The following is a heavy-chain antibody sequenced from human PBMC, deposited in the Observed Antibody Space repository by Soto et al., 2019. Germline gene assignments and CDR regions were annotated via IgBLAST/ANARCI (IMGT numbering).Heavy chain of an antibody. CDR1: GFTFSNYG. V-gene: IGHV3-30*18. Sequence: QVQLVESGGGVVQPGRSLRLSCAASGFTFSNYGVQWVRQAPGKGLEWVAGILYDGTNTYYADSVKGRFTISRDNSRNTLYLQMNSLRAEDTAMYYCAEGRSDSSAWFAFDYWGQGTLVTVSS. CDR2: ILYDGTNT. CDR3: AEGRSDSSAWFAFDY. J-gene: IGHJ4*02. D-gene: IGHD6-19*01.